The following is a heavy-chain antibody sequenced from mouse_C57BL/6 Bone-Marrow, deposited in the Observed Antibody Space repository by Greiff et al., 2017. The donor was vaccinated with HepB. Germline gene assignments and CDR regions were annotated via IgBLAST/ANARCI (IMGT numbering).Heavy chain of an antibody. D-gene: IGHD3-2*02. CDR1: GYTFTSYW. Sequence: QVQLQQPGAELVRPGTSVKLSCKASGYTFTSYWMHWVKQRPGQGLAWIGVIDPSDSYTHYNQKFKGKATLTVDTSSSTAYMQLSSLTSEDSAVYYCARDSSGYYDYWGQGTTLTVSS. CDR3: ARDSSGYYDY. J-gene: IGHJ2*01. V-gene: IGHV1-59*01. CDR2: IDPSDSYT.